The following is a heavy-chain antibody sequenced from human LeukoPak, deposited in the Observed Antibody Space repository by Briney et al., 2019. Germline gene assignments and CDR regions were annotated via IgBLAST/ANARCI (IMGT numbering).Heavy chain of an antibody. CDR2: IRYDGSNK. Sequence: PGGSLRLSCAASGFTFSSYGMHWVRQAPGKGLEWAAFIRYDGSNKYYADSVKGRFTISRDNSKNTLYLQMNSLRAEDTTVYYCAKTLGSGSYGYYWGQGTLVTVSS. D-gene: IGHD3-10*01. CDR3: AKTLGSGSYGYY. CDR1: GFTFSSYG. J-gene: IGHJ4*02. V-gene: IGHV3-30*02.